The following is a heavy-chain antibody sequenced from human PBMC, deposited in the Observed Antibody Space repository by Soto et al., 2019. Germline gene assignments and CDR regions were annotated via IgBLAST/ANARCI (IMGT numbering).Heavy chain of an antibody. Sequence: PSGTLSLTCTVSGGSISSYYWSWIRQPPGKGLEWIGYIYYSGSTNYNPSLKSRVSISVDTSKNQFSLKLNSVTAADTAVYYCARDKGWFGAYGMDVWGQGTTVTVSS. D-gene: IGHD3-10*01. V-gene: IGHV4-59*01. J-gene: IGHJ6*02. CDR1: GGSISSYY. CDR2: IYYSGST. CDR3: ARDKGWFGAYGMDV.